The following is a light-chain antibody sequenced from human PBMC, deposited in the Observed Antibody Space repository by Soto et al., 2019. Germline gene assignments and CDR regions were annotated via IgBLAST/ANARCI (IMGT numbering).Light chain of an antibody. CDR3: QQYNTYPWT. CDR1: QSISDS. Sequence: DIQMTQSPSTLSASVGDRVTITCRASQSISDSLAWYQQKPGKAPKLLIYDASSLESGVSSRFSGSKSGTDFTLSFSGPQPDDFATYYCQQYNTYPWTFGQGTKVEIK. J-gene: IGKJ1*01. V-gene: IGKV1-5*01. CDR2: DAS.